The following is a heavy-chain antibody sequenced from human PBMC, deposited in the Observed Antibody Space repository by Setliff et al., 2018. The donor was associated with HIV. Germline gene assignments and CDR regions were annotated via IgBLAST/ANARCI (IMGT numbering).Heavy chain of an antibody. V-gene: IGHV3-23*01. CDR1: GLTFSGYP. D-gene: IGHD6-13*01. J-gene: IGHJ3*02. CDR2: ISAGTGHT. CDR3: ARDARWPNDAFDI. Sequence: GGSLRLSCAASGLTFSGYPMSWVRQAPGKGLKWVSAISAGTGHTYYADSVKGRFTISRDNSKSTLYLQMSSLTAEDTAVYYCARDARWPNDAFDIWGQGTVVTVSS.